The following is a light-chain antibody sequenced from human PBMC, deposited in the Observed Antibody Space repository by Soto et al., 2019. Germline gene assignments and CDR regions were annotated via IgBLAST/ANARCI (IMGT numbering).Light chain of an antibody. J-gene: IGKJ1*01. CDR1: QSVSSY. Sequence: EIVLTQSPATLPLSPGERATLSSRASQSVSSYLAWYQQKPGQAPRLLIYDASNRATGIPARFSGSGSGTDFTLTISSLEPEDFAVYYCQQRSNWPSFGQGTKV. CDR3: QQRSNWPS. V-gene: IGKV3-11*01. CDR2: DAS.